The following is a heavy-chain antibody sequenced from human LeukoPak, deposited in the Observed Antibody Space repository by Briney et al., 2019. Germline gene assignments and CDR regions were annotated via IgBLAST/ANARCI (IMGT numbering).Heavy chain of an antibody. J-gene: IGHJ4*02. V-gene: IGHV4-38-2*02. Sequence: SETLSLTCSVSGDSITGYYWGWIRQPPGKGLEWIATIYHSGSSYYNPSLKSRVTISVDTSKNQFSLKLTSVTAADTAVYYCAREGILDPVDYWGQGTLVTVSS. D-gene: IGHD5-18*01. CDR1: GDSITGYY. CDR2: IYHSGSS. CDR3: AREGILDPVDY.